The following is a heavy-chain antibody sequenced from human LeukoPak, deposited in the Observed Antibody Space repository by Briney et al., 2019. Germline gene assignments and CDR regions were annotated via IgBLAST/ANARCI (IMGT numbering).Heavy chain of an antibody. CDR3: ARGKKLTVVVPAARSARYYYYYMDV. CDR1: GGTFSSYA. CDR2: MNPNSGNT. Sequence: ASVKVSCKASGGTFSSYAINWVRQATGQGLEWMGWMNPNSGNTGYAQKFQGRVTITRNTSISTAYMELSSLRSEDTAVYYCARGKKLTVVVPAARSARYYYYYMDVWGKGTTVTVSS. J-gene: IGHJ6*03. V-gene: IGHV1-8*03. D-gene: IGHD2-2*01.